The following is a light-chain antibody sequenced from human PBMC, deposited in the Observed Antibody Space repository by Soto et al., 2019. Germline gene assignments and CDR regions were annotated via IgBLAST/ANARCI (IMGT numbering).Light chain of an antibody. J-gene: IGKJ1*01. CDR1: QSISTW. CDR3: QHYNSYPWT. V-gene: IGKV1-5*03. CDR2: KAS. Sequence: DIQMTQSPSTLSASVGDRVTITCRASQSISTWLAWYQQKAGKAPKLLIYKASSLESGVPSRFSGSGSGTAFTLTISSLQPDDFATYYCQHYNSYPWTFGQGTKVDIK.